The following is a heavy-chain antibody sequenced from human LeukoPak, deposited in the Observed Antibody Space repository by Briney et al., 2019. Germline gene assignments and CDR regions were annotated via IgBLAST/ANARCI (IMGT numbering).Heavy chain of an antibody. CDR2: INPKNGDT. Sequence: GASVKVSCKASGYTFTAYYIHWVRQAPGQGLEWMGRINPKNGDTNYAQKFQDRVTMTRDTSTSTVYMELSSLRSADTAVYYCAKGPINRSATLLRGLIISDWGQGTMVTVSS. J-gene: IGHJ4*02. D-gene: IGHD3-10*01. CDR3: AKGPINRSATLLRGLIISD. CDR1: GYTFTAYY. V-gene: IGHV1-2*06.